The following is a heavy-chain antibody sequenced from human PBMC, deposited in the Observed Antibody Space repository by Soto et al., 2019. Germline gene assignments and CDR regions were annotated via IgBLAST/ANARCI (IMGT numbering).Heavy chain of an antibody. D-gene: IGHD2-21*02. J-gene: IGHJ4*02. CDR1: GGTFSSYA. CDR2: IIPIFGTA. CDR3: ASQNTYCGGDCYAGPVDY. Sequence: QVQLVQSGAEVKKPGSSVKVSCKASGGTFSSYAISWVRQAPGQGLEWMGGIIPIFGTANYAQKFQGRVTITADEFTSTAYMELSSLRSEDTAVYYCASQNTYCGGDCYAGPVDYWGQGTLVTVSS. V-gene: IGHV1-69*12.